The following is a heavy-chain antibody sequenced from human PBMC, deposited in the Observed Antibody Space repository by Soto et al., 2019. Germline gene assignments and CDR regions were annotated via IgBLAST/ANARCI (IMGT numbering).Heavy chain of an antibody. V-gene: IGHV3-30*03. D-gene: IGHD3-16*01. CDR1: GFTFSSYG. J-gene: IGHJ4*02. CDR3: ATKLTFGGVSDF. CDR2: ISYDGSNK. Sequence: GGSLRLSCAASGFTFSSYGMHWVRQAPGKGLGWVAVISYDGSNKYYADSVKGRFTISRDNSRNRLYLQMNSLRAEDTAIYYCATKLTFGGVSDFWGQGTLVTVSS.